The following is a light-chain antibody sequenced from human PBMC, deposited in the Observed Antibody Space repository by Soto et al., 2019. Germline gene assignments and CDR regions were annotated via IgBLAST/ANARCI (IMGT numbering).Light chain of an antibody. J-gene: IGLJ3*02. V-gene: IGLV6-57*04. CDR1: NGSIASNY. CDR2: EDN. Sequence: NFMLTQPNSVSESPGKTVTISCTRSNGSIASNYVQWYQQRPGSAPTTVIYEDNQRPSGVPDRFSGSIDSSSNSASLTISGLKTEDEADYYCQSYDTSNWVFGGGTKVTVL. CDR3: QSYDTSNWV.